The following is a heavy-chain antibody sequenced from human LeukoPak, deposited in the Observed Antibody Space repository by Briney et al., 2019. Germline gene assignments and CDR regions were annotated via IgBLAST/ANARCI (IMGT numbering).Heavy chain of an antibody. Sequence: PSETLSLTCAAYGGSFSGYYWSWIRQPPGKGLEWIGEINHSGSTNYNPSLKSRVTISVDTSKNQFSLKLSSVTAADTAVYYCARGPYYDFWSGYKGYYYYYGMDVWGQGTTVTVSS. CDR3: ARGPYYDFWSGYKGYYYYYGMDV. D-gene: IGHD3-3*01. CDR2: INHSGST. CDR1: GGSFSGYY. J-gene: IGHJ6*02. V-gene: IGHV4-34*01.